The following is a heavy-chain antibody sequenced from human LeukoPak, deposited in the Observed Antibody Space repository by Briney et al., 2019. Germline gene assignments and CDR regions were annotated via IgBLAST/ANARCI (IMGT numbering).Heavy chain of an antibody. D-gene: IGHD3-10*01. V-gene: IGHV3-74*01. CDR2: IRPDGRET. J-gene: IGHJ4*02. Sequence: QPGGSLRLSCAASGFTFTNHWMHWVRQAPGKGLVWVSRIRPDGRETNHADSVKGRFTISRDNAKNTLYLQMNSLGAEDTAVYYCGRHAVLGSGSVDYWGQGVLVTVSS. CDR3: GRHAVLGSGSVDY. CDR1: GFTFTNHW.